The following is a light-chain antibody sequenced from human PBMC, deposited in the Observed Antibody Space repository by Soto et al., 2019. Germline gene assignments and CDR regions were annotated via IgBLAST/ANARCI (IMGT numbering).Light chain of an antibody. CDR3: QQYNSYSRT. Sequence: DIQMTQSPSTLSASVGDRVTITCRASQSISSWLAWYQQKPGKAPKLLIYDASSLESGVPSRFSGSGSGTEFTLTISSLQPDDFATYYCQQYNSYSRTLGPGPKVHIK. CDR1: QSISSW. CDR2: DAS. J-gene: IGKJ1*01. V-gene: IGKV1-5*01.